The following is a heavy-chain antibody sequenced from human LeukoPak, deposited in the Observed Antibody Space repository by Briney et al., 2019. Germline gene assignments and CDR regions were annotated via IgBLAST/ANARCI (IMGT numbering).Heavy chain of an antibody. CDR1: GLSVSSTY. V-gene: IGHV3-53*01. CDR3: VGEGTY. Sequence: GGSLRLSCVAPGLSVSSTYMTWVRQAPGKGLEWVSVIYSGGGTNYADSLKGRFSISRDNSKNTPYLQMKSLRAEDTAVYYCVGEGTYWGQGTLVTVSS. CDR2: IYSGGGT. J-gene: IGHJ4*02. D-gene: IGHD1-1*01.